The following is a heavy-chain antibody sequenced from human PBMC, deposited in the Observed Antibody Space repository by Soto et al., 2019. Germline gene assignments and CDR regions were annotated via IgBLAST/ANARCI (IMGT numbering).Heavy chain of an antibody. Sequence: EASVKVSCKASGYTFTSYGISWVRQAPGQGLEWMGWISAYNGNTNYAQKLQGRVTMTTDTSTSTAYMELRSLRSDDTAVYYCARDLRGITIFGVVIIENWFDPWGQGTLVTVSS. CDR1: GYTFTSYG. V-gene: IGHV1-18*01. D-gene: IGHD3-3*01. CDR2: ISAYNGNT. CDR3: ARDLRGITIFGVVIIENWFDP. J-gene: IGHJ5*02.